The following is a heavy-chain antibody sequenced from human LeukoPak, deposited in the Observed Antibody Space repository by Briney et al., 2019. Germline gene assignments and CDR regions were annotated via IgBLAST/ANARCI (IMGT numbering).Heavy chain of an antibody. D-gene: IGHD3-22*01. V-gene: IGHV4-31*02. CDR2: IYYSGST. CDR3: ARDSSGSVDY. J-gene: IGHJ4*02. Sequence: SWIRQHPGKGLEWIGYIYYSGSTYYNPSLKSRVTISVDTSKNQFSLKLSSVTAADTAVYYCARDSSGSVDYWGQGTLVTVSS.